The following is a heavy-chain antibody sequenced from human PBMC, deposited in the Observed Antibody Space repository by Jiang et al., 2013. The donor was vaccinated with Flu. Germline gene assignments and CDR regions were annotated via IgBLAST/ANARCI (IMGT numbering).Heavy chain of an antibody. Sequence: PGLVKPSETLSLTCTVSGGSISSSSYYWGWIRQPPGKGLEWIGSIYYSGSTYYNPSLKSRVTISVDTSKNQFSLKLSSVTAADTAVYYCARAPWLPTLHGAFDIWGQGTMVTVSS. V-gene: IGHV4-39*01. CDR2: IYYSGST. CDR1: GGSISSSSYY. J-gene: IGHJ3*02. CDR3: ARAPWLPTLHGAFDI. D-gene: IGHD6-19*01.